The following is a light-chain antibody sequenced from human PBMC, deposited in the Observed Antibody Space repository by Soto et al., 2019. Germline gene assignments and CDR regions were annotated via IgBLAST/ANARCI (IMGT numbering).Light chain of an antibody. V-gene: IGKV3-15*01. CDR2: GAS. Sequence: IVRTQSPATLSLSPGERATLSCRASQSIGTKLAWYQQKPGQAPRLLFYGASNRATNIPARFGGSGSGTEFTLTISSLQSEDFAVYSCQQYNNWPLTFGGGTKVDI. CDR1: QSIGTK. CDR3: QQYNNWPLT. J-gene: IGKJ4*01.